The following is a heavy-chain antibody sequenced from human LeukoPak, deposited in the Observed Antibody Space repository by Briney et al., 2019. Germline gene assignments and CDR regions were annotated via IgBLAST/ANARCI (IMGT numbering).Heavy chain of an antibody. CDR3: AKDSPRGYGAYIFDY. J-gene: IGHJ4*02. D-gene: IGHD4-17*01. CDR2: ISGSGGST. V-gene: IGHV3-23*01. Sequence: GGSLRLSCAASGFTFSSYGMSWVRQAPGKGLEWVSAISGSGGSTYYADSVKGRFTISRDNSKNTLYLQMNSLRAEDTAVYYCAKDSPRGYGAYIFDYWGQGTLVTVSS. CDR1: GFTFSSYG.